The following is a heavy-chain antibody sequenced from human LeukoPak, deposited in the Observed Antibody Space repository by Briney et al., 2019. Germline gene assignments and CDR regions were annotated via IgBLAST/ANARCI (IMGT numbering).Heavy chain of an antibody. V-gene: IGHV3-53*01. CDR2: IYSGGST. CDR1: GFTVSSNY. D-gene: IGHD3-3*01. CDR3: ARQSNYDFWSGYSPNYYYMDV. Sequence: PGGSLRLSCAASGFTVSSNYMSWVRQAPGKGLEWVSVIYSGGSTYYADSVRGRFTISRDNSKNTLYLQMNSLRAEDTAVYYCARQSNYDFWSGYSPNYYYMDVWGKGTTVTVSS. J-gene: IGHJ6*03.